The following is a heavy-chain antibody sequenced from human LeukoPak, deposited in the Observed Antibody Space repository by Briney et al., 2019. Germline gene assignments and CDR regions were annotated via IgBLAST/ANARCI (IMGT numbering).Heavy chain of an antibody. V-gene: IGHV3-21*01. Sequence: GGSLRLSCPASGFTFSSYSVHWVRQAPGKGLEWVSSISSASAYRYYADSVKGRFTISSDHAKNSLHLQMNSLRAEDSAVYYCTRGPTLIGVAGTWTLDDWGQGTVAMVSS. CDR2: ISSASAYR. D-gene: IGHD6-19*01. CDR3: TRGPTLIGVAGTWTLDD. J-gene: IGHJ4*02. CDR1: GFTFSSYS.